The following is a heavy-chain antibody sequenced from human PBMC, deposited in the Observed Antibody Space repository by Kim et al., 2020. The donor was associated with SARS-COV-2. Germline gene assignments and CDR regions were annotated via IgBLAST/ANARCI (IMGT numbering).Heavy chain of an antibody. D-gene: IGHD2-8*01. V-gene: IGHV1-3*01. CDR3: ARDLAHLCTNGVCWGGGYYGMDV. Sequence: ASVKVSCKASGYTFTSYAMHWVRQAPGQRLEWMGWINAGNGNTKYSQKFQGRVTITRDTSASTAYMELSSLRSEDTAVYYCARDLAHLCTNGVCWGGGYYGMDVWGQGTTVTVSS. CDR1: GYTFTSYA. CDR2: INAGNGNT. J-gene: IGHJ6*02.